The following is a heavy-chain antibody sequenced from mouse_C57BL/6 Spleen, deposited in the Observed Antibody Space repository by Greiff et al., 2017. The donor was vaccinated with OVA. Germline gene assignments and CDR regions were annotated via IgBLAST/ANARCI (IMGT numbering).Heavy chain of an antibody. CDR3: AREDGWFDY. Sequence: QVQLQQSGPELVKPGASVKISCKASGYAFSSYWMHWVQQRPGQGLEWIGRIYPGDGATNYTLKFKGKATLTADKSSSTAYMQLSRLTSEDSAVFFSAREDGWFDYWGQGTTLTVS. CDR2: IYPGDGAT. CDR1: GYAFSSYW. J-gene: IGHJ2*01. V-gene: IGHV1-82*01. D-gene: IGHD1-1*02.